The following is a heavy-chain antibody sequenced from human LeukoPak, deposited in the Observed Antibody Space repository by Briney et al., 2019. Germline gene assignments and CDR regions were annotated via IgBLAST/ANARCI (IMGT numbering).Heavy chain of an antibody. D-gene: IGHD3-10*01. J-gene: IGHJ5*02. Sequence: ASVKVSCKASGYTFTGYYMHWVRQAPGQGLEWMGWINPNSGGTNYAQKFQGRVTMTRDTSISTAYMELSRLRSDDTAVYYCARDESSVGHPGGNWFDPWGQGTLVTVSS. CDR1: GYTFTGYY. CDR3: ARDESSVGHPGGNWFDP. V-gene: IGHV1-2*02. CDR2: INPNSGGT.